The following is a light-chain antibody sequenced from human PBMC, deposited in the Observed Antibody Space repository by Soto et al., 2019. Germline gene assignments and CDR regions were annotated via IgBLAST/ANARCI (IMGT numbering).Light chain of an antibody. V-gene: IGKV1-5*01. Sequence: GDRVTITCRASQTITTWMAWYQQKPGKAPKLLVYDASTLQSGVATRFSGSGSGTEFTLIISGLQPEDSATYYCQKYTNTNNPWMFGQGTKVDI. J-gene: IGKJ1*01. CDR2: DAS. CDR1: QTITTW. CDR3: QKYTNTNNPWM.